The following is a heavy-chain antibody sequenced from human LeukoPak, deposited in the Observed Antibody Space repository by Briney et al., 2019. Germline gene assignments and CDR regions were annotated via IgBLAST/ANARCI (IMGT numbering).Heavy chain of an antibody. J-gene: IGHJ4*02. CDR1: GGSISSYY. CDR3: ARKGVSDLYYFDS. D-gene: IGHD3-16*01. V-gene: IGHV4-59*08. Sequence: SETLSLTCTVSGGSISSYYWSWIRQPPGKGLEWMGNIYYSGSTNYNSSLKSRVTISVDTTKNQISLKLRSVTAADTAVYYCARKGVSDLYYFDSWGQGTLVTVSS. CDR2: IYYSGST.